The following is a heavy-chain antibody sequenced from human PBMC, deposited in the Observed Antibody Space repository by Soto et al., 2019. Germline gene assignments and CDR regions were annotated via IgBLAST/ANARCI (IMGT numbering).Heavy chain of an antibody. CDR2: ISSSSSYI. CDR1: GFTFSSYS. V-gene: IGHV3-21*01. J-gene: IGHJ4*02. Sequence: PGGSLRLSCAASGFTFSSYSMNWVRQAPGKGLEWVSSISSSSSYIYHADSVKGRFTISRDNAKNSLYLQMNSLRAEDTAVYYCARAPHYYDSSGYFLFWGQGTLVTVSS. D-gene: IGHD3-22*01. CDR3: ARAPHYYDSSGYFLF.